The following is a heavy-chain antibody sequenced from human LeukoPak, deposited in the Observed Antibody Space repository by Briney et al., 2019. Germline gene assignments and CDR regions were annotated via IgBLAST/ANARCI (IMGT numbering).Heavy chain of an antibody. Sequence: SVKVSCKASGFTFTSSAVQWVRQARGQRREWIGWIVVGSGNTNYAQKFQERVTITRDMSTSTAYMELSSLRSEDTAVYYCAAGRDIVVVPAAMRVPVSWFDPWGQGTLVTVSS. V-gene: IGHV1-58*01. J-gene: IGHJ5*02. CDR3: AAGRDIVVVPAAMRVPVSWFDP. CDR1: GFTFTSSA. CDR2: IVVGSGNT. D-gene: IGHD2-2*01.